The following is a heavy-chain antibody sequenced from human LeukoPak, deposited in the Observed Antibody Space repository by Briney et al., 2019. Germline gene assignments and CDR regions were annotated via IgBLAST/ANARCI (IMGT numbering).Heavy chain of an antibody. CDR2: IYYDGSNI. V-gene: IGHV3-33*01. J-gene: IGHJ4*02. Sequence: GGSLTLSCAASEFIFTTYGMHWVRQAPGKGLEWVAFIYYDGSNIYYADYVKGRLTISRDISKNTLYLQMDSLRAEDTAIYYCARDWKTNSFDYWGQGTLVTVSS. CDR1: EFIFTTYG. D-gene: IGHD1-1*01. CDR3: ARDWKTNSFDY.